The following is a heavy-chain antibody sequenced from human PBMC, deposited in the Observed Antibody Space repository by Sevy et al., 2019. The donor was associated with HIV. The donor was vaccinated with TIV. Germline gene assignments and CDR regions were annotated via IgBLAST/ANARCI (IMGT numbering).Heavy chain of an antibody. V-gene: IGHV1-69*13. CDR2: LIPILGTD. CDR1: GGTFSRYS. D-gene: IGHD3-9*01. Sequence: ASVKVSCKAPGGTFSRYSVSWVRQAPGQGLEWMGGLIPILGTDNYAQRFQGRVTITADESTDTAYMELSSLTPDDTAMYFCARHPLGLTGYSDYWGQGTLVTVSS. J-gene: IGHJ4*02. CDR3: ARHPLGLTGYSDY.